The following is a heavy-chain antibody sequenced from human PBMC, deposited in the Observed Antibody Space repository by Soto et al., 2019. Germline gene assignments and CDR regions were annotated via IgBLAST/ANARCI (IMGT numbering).Heavy chain of an antibody. CDR1: GYTLTELS. D-gene: IGHD6-13*01. V-gene: IGHV1-24*01. Sequence: AXVKVSCKVSGYTLTELSMHWVRQAPGKGLEWMGGFDPEDGETIYAQKFQGRVTMTEDTSTDTAYMELSSLRSEDTAVYYCASLRGQQLADAFYIWGQGTMVTVSS. CDR2: FDPEDGET. CDR3: ASLRGQQLADAFYI. J-gene: IGHJ3*02.